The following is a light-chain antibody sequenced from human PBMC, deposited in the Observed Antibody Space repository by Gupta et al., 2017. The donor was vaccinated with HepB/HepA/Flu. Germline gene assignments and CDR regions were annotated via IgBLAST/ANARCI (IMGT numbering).Light chain of an antibody. J-gene: IGKJ4*01. CDR1: PSVSSY. V-gene: IGKV3-11*01. Sequence: IVLTQSPATLSLSPGARATLSCRASPSVSSYLAWYQPKPGQAPRLLIYEASNRATGIPARLSGSGSATEFTRTISSIETEDLAVYYCQQRRDGPLTFGGGTKVDIK. CDR3: QQRRDGPLT. CDR2: EAS.